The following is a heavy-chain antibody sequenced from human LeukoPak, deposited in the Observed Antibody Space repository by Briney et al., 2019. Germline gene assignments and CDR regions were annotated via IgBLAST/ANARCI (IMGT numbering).Heavy chain of an antibody. CDR1: GFTFSSYA. D-gene: IGHD4-17*01. CDR2: ISISGTKT. J-gene: IGHJ4*02. Sequence: GGSLRLSCAASGFTFSSYAMSWVRQAPGKGLEWVSAISISGTKTYYADSVKGRFTISRDNSKNTLYLQMYSLRAEDTAVYYCANEIRPNDYWGQGTLVTVSS. CDR3: ANEIRPNDY. V-gene: IGHV3-23*01.